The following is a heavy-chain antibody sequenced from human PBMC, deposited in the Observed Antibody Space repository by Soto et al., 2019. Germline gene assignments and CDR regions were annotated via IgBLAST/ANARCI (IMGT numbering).Heavy chain of an antibody. CDR2: IYYSGST. CDR3: ARVLSTTHGYYYYGMDV. V-gene: IGHV4-59*01. CDR1: GCSISSYY. J-gene: IGHJ6*02. Sequence: PSETLSLTCTVSGCSISSYYWSWIRQPPGKGLEWIGYIYYSGSTNYNPSLKSRVTISVDTSKNQFSLKLSSVTAADTAVYYCARVLSTTHGYYYYGMDVWGQGTTVTVSS. D-gene: IGHD1-1*01.